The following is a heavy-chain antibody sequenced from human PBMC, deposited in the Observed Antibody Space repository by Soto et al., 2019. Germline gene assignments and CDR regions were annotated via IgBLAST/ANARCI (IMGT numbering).Heavy chain of an antibody. CDR3: AKLSLTIKYYDSSGYSTRDPFDY. CDR1: GFTFSSYA. CDR2: ISGSGGST. J-gene: IGHJ4*02. Sequence: GGSLRLSCAASGFTFSSYAMSWVRQAPGKGLEWVSAISGSGGSTYYADSVKGRFTISRDNSKNTLYLQMNSLRAEDTAVYYCAKLSLTIKYYDSSGYSTRDPFDYWGQGTLVTVSS. V-gene: IGHV3-23*01. D-gene: IGHD3-22*01.